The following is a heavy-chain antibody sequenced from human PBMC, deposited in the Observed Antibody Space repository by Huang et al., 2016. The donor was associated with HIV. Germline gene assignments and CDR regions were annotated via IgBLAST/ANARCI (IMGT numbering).Heavy chain of an antibody. J-gene: IGHJ4*02. CDR3: ARQRMTEGNSESTWSYFDS. V-gene: IGHV4-34*01. Sequence: QVRLHQWGTGVLKPSETLSLKCAVYGGSFSGHYWTWIRQSPGKGLEWIGETCHRGTSSSNSSMKSRVSMSLDTSKSQFYLNLTSVTATDTGKYYCARQRMTEGNSESTWSYFDSWGQGTLVIVSS. D-gene: IGHD2-21*02. CDR2: TCHRGTS. CDR1: GGSFSGHY.